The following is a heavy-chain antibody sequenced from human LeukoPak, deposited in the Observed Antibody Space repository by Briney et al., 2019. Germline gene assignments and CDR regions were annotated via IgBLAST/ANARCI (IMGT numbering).Heavy chain of an antibody. CDR1: GFTFSDYY. Sequence: GGSLRLSCAASGFTFSDYYMSWIRQAPGKGLEWVSYISSSGSTIYYADSVKGRFTISRDNAKNSLYLQMNSLRAEDTAVYSCARDNYYDSSGPLGYWGQGTLVTVSS. CDR3: ARDNYYDSSGPLGY. D-gene: IGHD3-22*01. V-gene: IGHV3-11*01. J-gene: IGHJ4*02. CDR2: ISSSGSTI.